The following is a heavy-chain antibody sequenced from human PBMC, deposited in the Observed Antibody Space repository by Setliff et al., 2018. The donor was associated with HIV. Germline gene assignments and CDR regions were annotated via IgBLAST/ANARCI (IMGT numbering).Heavy chain of an antibody. J-gene: IGHJ4*02. CDR1: GYSISSGYY. Sequence: PSETLSLTCAVSGYSISSGYYWGWIRQPPGKGLEWIGSIYHSGSTYYNPSLKSRLTISVDTSKNEFSLKMASVTAADTAVYFCARQRAVAGINDYWGQGTLVTVSS. CDR2: IYHSGST. D-gene: IGHD6-19*01. CDR3: ARQRAVAGINDY. V-gene: IGHV4-38-2*01.